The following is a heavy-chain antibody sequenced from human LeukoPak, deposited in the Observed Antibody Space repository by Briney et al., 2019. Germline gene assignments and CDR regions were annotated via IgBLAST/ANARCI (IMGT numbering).Heavy chain of an antibody. D-gene: IGHD2-2*01. CDR1: GYTFTGYY. J-gene: IGHJ6*02. CDR3: ARCGCSSTSCYHSYYYYGMDV. CDR2: INPNSGGT. Sequence: ASVKVSCKASGYTFTGYYMHWVRQAPGQGLEWMGWINPNSGGTNYAQKFQGRVTMTRDTSISTAYMELSRLRSDDTAVYYCARCGCSSTSCYHSYYYYGMDVWGQGTTVTVS. V-gene: IGHV1-2*02.